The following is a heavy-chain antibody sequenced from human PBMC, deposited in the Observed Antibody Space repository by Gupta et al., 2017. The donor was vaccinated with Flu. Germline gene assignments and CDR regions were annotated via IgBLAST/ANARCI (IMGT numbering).Heavy chain of an antibody. V-gene: IGHV1-3*01. CDR2: INSGNGDT. CDR3: ARTDCVIVSCYPDDAFHM. D-gene: IGHD3-10*01. Sequence: GQSLEWLGRINSGNGDTKYSEKSQGRVTFTRDTSASTAYMELSSLKYDDTAVFYCARTDCVIVSCYPDDAFHMWGQGTMVTVSA. J-gene: IGHJ3*02.